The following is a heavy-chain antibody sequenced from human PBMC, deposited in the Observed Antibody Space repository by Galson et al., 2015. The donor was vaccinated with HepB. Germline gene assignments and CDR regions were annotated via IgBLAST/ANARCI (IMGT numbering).Heavy chain of an antibody. CDR2: ITGGYLT. CDR1: GFTFSNYA. V-gene: IGHV3-23*01. J-gene: IGHJ4*02. CDR3: AKGVNSGTYYYYFDY. Sequence: SLRLSCAASGFTFSNYAVAWVRQAPGTGLEWVSAITGGYLTYYADSVKGRFTISRDNSKNTLYLQMNSLRAEDTAVYYCAKGVNSGTYYYYFDYWGLGTLVTVSS. D-gene: IGHD1-26*01.